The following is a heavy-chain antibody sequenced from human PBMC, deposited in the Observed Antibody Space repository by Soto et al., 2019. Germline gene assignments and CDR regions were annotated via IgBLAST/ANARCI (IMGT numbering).Heavy chain of an antibody. D-gene: IGHD2-15*01. CDR1: GGSLSSYD. V-gene: IGHV4-59*08. CDR2: IYYSVST. CDR3: ARFHKYSEANWFDP. J-gene: IGHJ5*02. Sequence: SDTLSLTCTVSGGSLSSYDWSWIRQPPGKGLEWIGYIYYSVSTNYNPSLKSRVTISVDTSKNQFSLKLSSVTAADTAVYYCARFHKYSEANWFDPWGQGTLVTVSS.